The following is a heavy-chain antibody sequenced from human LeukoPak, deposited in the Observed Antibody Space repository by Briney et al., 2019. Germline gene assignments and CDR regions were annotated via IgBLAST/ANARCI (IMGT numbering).Heavy chain of an antibody. J-gene: IGHJ5*02. CDR2: MNPNSGNT. CDR1: GYTFTSYD. V-gene: IGHV1-8*03. CDR3: ARGSYYGSGSYSNWFDP. D-gene: IGHD3-10*01. Sequence: GASVKVSCKASGYTFTSYDINWVRQATGQGLEWMGWMNPNSGNTGYAQKFQGRVTITRNTSISTAYMELSSLRSEDTAVYYCARGSYYGSGSYSNWFDPWGQGTLVTVSS.